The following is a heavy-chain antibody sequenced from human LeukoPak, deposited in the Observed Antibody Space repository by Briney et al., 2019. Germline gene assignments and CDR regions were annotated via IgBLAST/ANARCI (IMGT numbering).Heavy chain of an antibody. D-gene: IGHD3-22*01. V-gene: IGHV3-23*01. CDR3: AKGRPTYYYDSSGYGFDY. J-gene: IGHJ4*02. Sequence: GGSLRLSCAASGFTFSSYAMSWVRQAPGKGLEWVSAISGSGGSTYYADSVKGRFTISRDNSKNTLYLQMNSPRAEDTAVYYCAKGRPTYYYDSSGYGFDYWGQGTLVTVSS. CDR2: ISGSGGST. CDR1: GFTFSSYA.